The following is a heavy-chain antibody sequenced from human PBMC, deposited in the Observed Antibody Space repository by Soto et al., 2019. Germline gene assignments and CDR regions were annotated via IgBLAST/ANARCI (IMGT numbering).Heavy chain of an antibody. Sequence: GGSLRLSCAASGFIVSGNYMSWVRQAPGKGLEWVSVIYRGGSTYYADSVKGRFTISRDNSKNTLYLQMNSLRADDTGVHYCARDGGLAEDGMDVWGQGTTVTVSS. V-gene: IGHV3-53*01. CDR3: ARDGGLAEDGMDV. CDR1: GFIVSGNY. J-gene: IGHJ6*02. D-gene: IGHD3-10*01. CDR2: IYRGGST.